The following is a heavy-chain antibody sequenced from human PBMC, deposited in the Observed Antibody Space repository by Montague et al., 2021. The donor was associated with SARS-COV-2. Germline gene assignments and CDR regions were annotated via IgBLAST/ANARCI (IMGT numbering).Heavy chain of an antibody. J-gene: IGHJ3*02. CDR2: IYYSGST. Sequence: SETLSLTCPVSGGSISSYYWSWIRQPPGKGLEWIGYIYYSGSTNYNPSLKSRVTISVDTSENQFSLKLSSVTAADTAVYYCARGSGWMGNAFDIWGQGTMVTVSS. D-gene: IGHD6-19*01. V-gene: IGHV4-59*01. CDR1: GGSISSYY. CDR3: ARGSGWMGNAFDI.